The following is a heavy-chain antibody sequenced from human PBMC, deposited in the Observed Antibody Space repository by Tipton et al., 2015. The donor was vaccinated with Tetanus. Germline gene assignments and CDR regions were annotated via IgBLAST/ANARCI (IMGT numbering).Heavy chain of an antibody. CDR3: ARLGQVAGNDRDAFDI. Sequence: QLVQSGAEVKKPGVSLKISCKGSGYSFTSYWIGWVRQMHGKGLEWMGIIYPGDSDTRYRPSSQGQVTISADKSICTAYLQWSSLKASDTAMYYCARLGQVAGNDRDAFDIWGQGTMVTVSS. CDR2: IYPGDSDT. J-gene: IGHJ3*02. D-gene: IGHD6-19*01. CDR1: GYSFTSYW. V-gene: IGHV5-51*01.